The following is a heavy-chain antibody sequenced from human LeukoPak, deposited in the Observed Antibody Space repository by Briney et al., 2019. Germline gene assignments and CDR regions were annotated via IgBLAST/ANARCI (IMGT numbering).Heavy chain of an antibody. V-gene: IGHV3-21*01. CDR2: ISSSSYI. Sequence: PGGSLRLSCAASGFTFSSYSMNWVRQAPGKGLXWVSSISSSSYIYYADSVKGRFTISRDNAKNSLYLQMNSLRAEDTAVYYCAREAGIAAAVDYWGQGTLVTVSS. CDR3: AREAGIAAAVDY. J-gene: IGHJ4*02. D-gene: IGHD6-13*01. CDR1: GFTFSSYS.